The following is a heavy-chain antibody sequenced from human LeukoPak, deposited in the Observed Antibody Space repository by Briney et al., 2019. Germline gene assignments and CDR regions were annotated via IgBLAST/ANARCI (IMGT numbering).Heavy chain of an antibody. CDR2: VGISSGNT. D-gene: IGHD2-2*01. J-gene: IGHJ4*02. V-gene: IGHV3-48*01. Sequence: GGSLRLSCAASGFTFSDYSMNWVRQAPGKGLEWISYVGISSGNTKYADSVKGRFTISGDKAKNSLYLQMNSLRVEDTAVYYCARDTKYALDNWGQGTLATVSS. CDR3: ARDTKYALDN. CDR1: GFTFSDYS.